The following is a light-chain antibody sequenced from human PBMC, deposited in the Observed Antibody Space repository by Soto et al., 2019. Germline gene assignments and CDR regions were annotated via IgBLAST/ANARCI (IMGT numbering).Light chain of an antibody. Sequence: EIVLTQSPATLSLSPGESATLSCRATRSVSSYLAWYQQKPGQANRLLIYDASSRPTDIPARFSGSGSGTDFTLTISSLEPEEFALYYCQQRSNWPITVGKGTRLEI. CDR2: DAS. CDR3: QQRSNWPIT. V-gene: IGKV3-11*01. J-gene: IGKJ5*01. CDR1: RSVSSY.